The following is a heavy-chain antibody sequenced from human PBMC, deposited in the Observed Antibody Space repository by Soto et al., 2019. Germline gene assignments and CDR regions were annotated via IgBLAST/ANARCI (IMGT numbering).Heavy chain of an antibody. Sequence: LKMYCGGSGISFTSCWIGWVRQMPGKGLEWMGIIYPGDSDTRYSPSFQGQVTISADKSISTASLQWSSLKASDTAMYYCARKARVTVSLSHYSSTGMDVWFQGATVTVS. CDR3: ARKARVTVSLSHYSSTGMDV. V-gene: IGHV5-51*01. J-gene: IGHJ6*02. CDR2: IYPGDSDT. D-gene: IGHD1-20*01. CDR1: GISFTSCW.